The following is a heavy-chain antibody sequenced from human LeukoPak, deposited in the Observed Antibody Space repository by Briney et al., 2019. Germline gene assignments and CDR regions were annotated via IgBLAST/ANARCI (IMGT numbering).Heavy chain of an antibody. CDR3: ARGGSPPDALGDTFDV. Sequence: GGSLRLFCAASGFNFNTYWMHWVRHTPGKGLMCVSRVKSDGLSTNYADSVKGRFTISRDNAMNTLHLQMNSLRAEDTALYYCARGGSPPDALGDTFDVRGEGTMLTVSS. J-gene: IGHJ3*01. CDR2: VKSDGLST. V-gene: IGHV3-74*01. D-gene: IGHD1-26*01. CDR1: GFNFNTYW.